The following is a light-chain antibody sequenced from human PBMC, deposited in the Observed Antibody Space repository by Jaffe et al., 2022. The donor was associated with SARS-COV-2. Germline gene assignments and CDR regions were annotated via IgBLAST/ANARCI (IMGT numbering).Light chain of an antibody. Sequence: EIVLTQSPGTLSLSPGERATLSCRASQSVSSSYLAWYQQKPGQAPRLLIYGASSRATGIPDRFSGSGSGTDFTLTISRLEPEDFAVYYCQQYGSSPPWKGPLFTFGPGTKVDIK. CDR2: GAS. J-gene: IGKJ3*01. CDR3: QQYGSSPPWKGPLFT. V-gene: IGKV3-20*01. CDR1: QSVSSSY.